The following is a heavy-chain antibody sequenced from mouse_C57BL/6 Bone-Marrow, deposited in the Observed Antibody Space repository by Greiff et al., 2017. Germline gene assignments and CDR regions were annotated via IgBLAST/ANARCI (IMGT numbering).Heavy chain of an antibody. CDR1: GFTFSSYG. CDR3: ARQFITTVVAPFDY. D-gene: IGHD1-1*01. J-gene: IGHJ2*01. Sequence: DVKLVESGGDLVKPGGSLKLSCAASGFTFSSYGMSWVRQTPDKRLEWVATISSGGSYTYYPDSVKGRFTISRDNAKNTLYLQMSSLKSEDTAMYYCARQFITTVVAPFDYWGQGTTLTVSS. V-gene: IGHV5-6*02. CDR2: ISSGGSYT.